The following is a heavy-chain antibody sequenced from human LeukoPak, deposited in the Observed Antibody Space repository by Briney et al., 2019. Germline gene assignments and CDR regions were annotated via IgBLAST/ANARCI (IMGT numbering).Heavy chain of an antibody. D-gene: IGHD6-19*01. J-gene: IGHJ6*03. CDR1: GYIFTSYW. CDR2: IYPGDSDT. CDR3: ARHAIAVAGTGYYYYMDV. Sequence: GASLQISCKGSGYIFTSYWIGWVRQLPGKGLEWMGSIYPGDSDTRYSPSFQGQVTISADKSISTAYLQWSSLKASDTAMYSCARHAIAVAGTGYYYYMDVWGKGTTVTISS. V-gene: IGHV5-51*01.